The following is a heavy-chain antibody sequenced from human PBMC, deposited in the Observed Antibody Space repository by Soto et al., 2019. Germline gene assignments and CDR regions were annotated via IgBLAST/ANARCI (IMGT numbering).Heavy chain of an antibody. CDR2: ISGSGGST. CDR1: GFTFSSYA. Sequence: GGSLRLSCAASGFTFSSYAMSWVRQAPGKGLEWVSAISGSGGSTYYADSVKGRFTMSRDNSKNTLYLQMNSLRAEDTAVYYCARYSSSWYGAFDIWGQGTMVTVSS. CDR3: ARYSSSWYGAFDI. V-gene: IGHV3-23*01. J-gene: IGHJ3*02. D-gene: IGHD6-13*01.